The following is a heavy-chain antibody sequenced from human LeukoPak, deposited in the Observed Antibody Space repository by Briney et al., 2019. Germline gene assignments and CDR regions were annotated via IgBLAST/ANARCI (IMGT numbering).Heavy chain of an antibody. D-gene: IGHD3-16*01. CDR2: IYPADSDT. V-gene: IGHV5-51*01. CDR1: GYSFTSYW. CDR3: ARPGQLGEYTPYYFDY. Sequence: GESLKISCKGSGYSFTSYWIGWVRQMPGKGLEWMGIIYPADSDTRYSPSFQGQVTISADKSISTAYLQWSSLKASDTAMYYCARPGQLGEYTPYYFDYWGQGTLVTVSS. J-gene: IGHJ4*02.